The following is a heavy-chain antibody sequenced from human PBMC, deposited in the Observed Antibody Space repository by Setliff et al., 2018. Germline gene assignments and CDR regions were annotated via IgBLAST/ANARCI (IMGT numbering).Heavy chain of an antibody. CDR3: ARADSDSYYPYYFDF. D-gene: IGHD3-22*01. Sequence: PGGSLRLSCAVSGFIFSSYEMNWVRQAPGKGLEWVSSVSGSGMTRDYTDSVKGRFTVSRDSSQNKIHLQMDSLRAEDTGRYFCARADSDSYYPYYFDFWGQG. CDR1: GFIFSSYE. J-gene: IGHJ4*02. CDR2: VSGSGMTR. V-gene: IGHV3-48*03.